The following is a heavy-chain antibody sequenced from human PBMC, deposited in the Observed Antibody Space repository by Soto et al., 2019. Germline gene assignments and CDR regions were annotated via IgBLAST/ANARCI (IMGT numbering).Heavy chain of an antibody. CDR2: INPNSGTT. J-gene: IGHJ6*02. Sequence: QVQLVQSGAEVKKPGASVKVSCKASGYTFTDYYMHWVRQAPGQRLEWMGWINPNSGTTNYAQKLQGWVTMTRDTSITTVYMEVGRLRSDDTAVYYCARAPRGVYYGMDVWGQGTTVTVSS. CDR3: ARAPRGVYYGMDV. CDR1: GYTFTDYY. D-gene: IGHD3-10*01. V-gene: IGHV1-2*04.